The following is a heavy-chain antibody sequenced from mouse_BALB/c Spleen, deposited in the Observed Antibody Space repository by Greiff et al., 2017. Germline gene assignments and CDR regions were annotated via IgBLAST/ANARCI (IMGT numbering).Heavy chain of an antibody. Sequence: EVKLQESGGGLVQPGGSLKLSCAASGFTFSSYGMSWVRQTPDKRLELVATINSNGGSTYYPDSVKGRFTISRDNAKNTLYLQMSSLKSEDTAMYYCARELGRFFAYWGQGTLVTVSA. V-gene: IGHV5-6-3*01. J-gene: IGHJ3*01. CDR2: INSNGGST. CDR3: ARELGRFFAY. CDR1: GFTFSSYG. D-gene: IGHD4-1*01.